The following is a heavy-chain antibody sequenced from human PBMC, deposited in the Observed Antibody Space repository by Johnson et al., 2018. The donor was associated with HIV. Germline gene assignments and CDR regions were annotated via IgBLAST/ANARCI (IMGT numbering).Heavy chain of an antibody. V-gene: IGHV3-20*04. D-gene: IGHD1-26*01. J-gene: IGHJ3*02. CDR3: AKDPRAVGATRGDAFDI. Sequence: VQLVESGGGVLRPGGSLRLSCEGCGFIFAHYGLSWVRQVPGRGLEWVSGINWNGGSTGYVDFVRGRFTISRDNAKHSLYLQMNSLRAEDTAVYYCAKDPRAVGATRGDAFDIWGQGTMVTVSS. CDR1: GFIFAHYG. CDR2: INWNGGST.